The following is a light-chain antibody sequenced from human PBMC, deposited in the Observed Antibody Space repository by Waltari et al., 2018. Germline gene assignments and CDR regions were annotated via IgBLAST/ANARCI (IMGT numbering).Light chain of an antibody. J-gene: IGKJ3*01. CDR1: QKVLSTSNSNNY. Sequence: DIVMTQSPDSLAVSLGERATINCKSSQKVLSTSNSNNYLSWYQQKPGQPPRLLIYWASTRESGVPDRFSGSGSGTDFTLTIRSLQAEDVAVYYCQQYYSSPFTFGPGTKVDIK. V-gene: IGKV4-1*01. CDR3: QQYYSSPFT. CDR2: WAS.